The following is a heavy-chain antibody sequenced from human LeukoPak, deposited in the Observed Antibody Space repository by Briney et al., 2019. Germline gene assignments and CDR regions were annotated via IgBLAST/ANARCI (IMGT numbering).Heavy chain of an antibody. CDR2: ISYDGSNK. J-gene: IGHJ4*02. D-gene: IGHD3-22*01. CDR3: AKGGYQYDSSGHNYFDY. CDR1: GFTFSSYG. Sequence: GRSLRLSCAASGFTFSSYGMHWVRQAPGKGLEWVAVISYDGSNKYYADSVKGRFTISRDNSKNTLYLQMNSLRAEDTAVYYCAKGGYQYDSSGHNYFDYWGQGTLVTVSS. V-gene: IGHV3-30*18.